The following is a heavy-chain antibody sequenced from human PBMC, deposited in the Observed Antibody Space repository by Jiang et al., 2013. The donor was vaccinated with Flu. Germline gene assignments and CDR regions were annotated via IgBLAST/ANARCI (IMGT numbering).Heavy chain of an antibody. Sequence: SLTCAISGTSVSNNSAAWVWIRQSPSRGLEWLGRTYYRSSWIYEYAASVKGRITIIPDTSRNQFSLQLSSVTPEDTAMYYCTSGNYYFGSWGQGTLVTVSP. V-gene: IGHV6-1*01. CDR1: GTSVSNNSAA. D-gene: IGHD5-24*01. CDR2: TYYRSSWIY. CDR3: TSGNYYFGS. J-gene: IGHJ4*02.